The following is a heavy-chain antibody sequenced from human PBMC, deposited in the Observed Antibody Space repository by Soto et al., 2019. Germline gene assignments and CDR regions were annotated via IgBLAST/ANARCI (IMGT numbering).Heavy chain of an antibody. CDR3: ARDKKWAFDY. D-gene: IGHD1-26*01. CDR2: ITGSGSST. Sequence: PGGSLRLSCAASGFAFRDFAMIWVRQAPGKGLEWVSAITGSGSSTYNADSVKGRFTISRDNAKNSVYLQMNSLRDEDTAVYYCARDKKWAFDYWGQGALVTVSS. J-gene: IGHJ4*02. V-gene: IGHV3-23*01. CDR1: GFAFRDFA.